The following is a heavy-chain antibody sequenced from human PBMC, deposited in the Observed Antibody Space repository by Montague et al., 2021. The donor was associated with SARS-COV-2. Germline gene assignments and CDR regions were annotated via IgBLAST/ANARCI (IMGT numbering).Heavy chain of an antibody. J-gene: IGHJ4*02. CDR3: ARAPIYRSSWYAYFDY. V-gene: IGHV4-59*01. D-gene: IGHD6-13*01. CDR2: INYSGST. Sequence: SETLSLTCTVSGDSMNNYYWSWIRQPRGKGLEWVGYINYSGSTHXNPSLQSRVTLSRDTSKNQFSLRLTSVTAADTAMYFCARAPIYRSSWYAYFDYWGQGTLVTVSS. CDR1: GDSMNNYY.